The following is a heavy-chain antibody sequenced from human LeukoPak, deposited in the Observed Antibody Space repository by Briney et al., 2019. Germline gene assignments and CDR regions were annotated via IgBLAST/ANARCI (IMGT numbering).Heavy chain of an antibody. D-gene: IGHD2/OR15-2a*01. CDR1: GFTFSIYA. J-gene: IGHJ4*02. Sequence: GGSLRLSCTASGFTFSIYAMTWVRQAPGKGLNWVSVISGSGNSTDYADSVKGRFTISRDNSKNTLYLQMNSLRAEDTAVYYCAKGDFKWGQGTLVTVSS. V-gene: IGHV3-23*01. CDR2: ISGSGNST. CDR3: AKGDFK.